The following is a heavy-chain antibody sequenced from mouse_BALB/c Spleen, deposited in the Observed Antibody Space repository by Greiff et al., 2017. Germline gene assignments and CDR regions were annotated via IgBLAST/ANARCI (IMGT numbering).Heavy chain of an antibody. CDR2: IDPANGNT. J-gene: IGHJ2*01. CDR1: GFNITDTY. CDR3: ARSGLWYPFDY. D-gene: IGHD2-1*01. Sequence: EVNLVESGAELVKPGASVKLSCTASGFNITDTYMHWVKQRPEQGLEWIGRIDPANGNTKYDPKFQGKATITADTSSNTAYLQLSSLTSEDTAVYYCARSGLWYPFDYWGQGTTLTVSS. V-gene: IGHV14-3*02.